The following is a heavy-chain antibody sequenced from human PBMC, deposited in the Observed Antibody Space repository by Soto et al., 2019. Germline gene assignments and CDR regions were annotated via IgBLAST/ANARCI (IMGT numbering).Heavy chain of an antibody. CDR1: GYTFTSYG. D-gene: IGHD2-2*01. CDR2: ISAYNGNT. Sequence: ASVKVSCKASGYTFTSYGISWVRQATGQGLEWMGWISAYNGNTNYAQKLQGRVTMTTDTSTSTAYMELRSLRSDDTAVYYCARDVTVVVPAAISDDFYYYGMDVWGQGTTVTVSS. V-gene: IGHV1-18*01. J-gene: IGHJ6*02. CDR3: ARDVTVVVPAAISDDFYYYGMDV.